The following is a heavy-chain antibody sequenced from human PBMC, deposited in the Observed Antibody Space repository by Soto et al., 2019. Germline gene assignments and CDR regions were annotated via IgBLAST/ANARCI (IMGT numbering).Heavy chain of an antibody. V-gene: IGHV1-2*04. Sequence: QVQLVQSGAEVKKPGASVKVSCKASGYTFTGYYMHWVRQAPGQGLEWMGWINPNSGGTNYEQKCQGWVATTRDTSISTAYMELSRLRSDDTAVYYCASTGPQNGDPDAFDIWGQGTMVTVSS. CDR3: ASTGPQNGDPDAFDI. CDR1: GYTFTGYY. D-gene: IGHD4-17*01. J-gene: IGHJ3*02. CDR2: INPNSGGT.